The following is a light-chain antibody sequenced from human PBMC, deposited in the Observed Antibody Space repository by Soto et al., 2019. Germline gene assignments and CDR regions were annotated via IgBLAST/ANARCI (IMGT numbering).Light chain of an antibody. V-gene: IGLV2-14*01. J-gene: IGLJ1*01. CDR2: EVS. CDR1: SSDVGGYNY. CDR3: NSYTSSSTPYV. Sequence: QSALTQPASVSGSPGQPITISCTGTSSDVGGYNYVSWYQQHPGKAPKLMIYEVSNRPSGVSNRFSGSKSGNTASLTISGLQAEDEADYYCNSYTSSSTPYVFGTGTKLTVL.